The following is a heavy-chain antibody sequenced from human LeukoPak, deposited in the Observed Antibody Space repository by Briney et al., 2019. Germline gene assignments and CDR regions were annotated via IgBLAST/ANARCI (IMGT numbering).Heavy chain of an antibody. CDR2: INPNSGGT. Sequence: ASVKVSCKASGYTFTGYYMHWVRQAPGQGLEWLGWINPNSGGTNYAQKFQGWVTTTRDTSISTAYMELSRLRSGDTAVYYCARDQGDTMTLDIWGQGTMVTVSS. J-gene: IGHJ3*02. CDR1: GYTFTGYY. V-gene: IGHV1-2*04. CDR3: ARDQGDTMTLDI. D-gene: IGHD3-22*01.